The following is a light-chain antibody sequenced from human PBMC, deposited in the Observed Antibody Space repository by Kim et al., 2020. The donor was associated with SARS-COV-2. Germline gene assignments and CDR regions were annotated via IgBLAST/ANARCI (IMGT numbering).Light chain of an antibody. CDR3: NSRDSSGNQKV. Sequence: SSELTQDPAVSVALGQTVRITCQGDSLRSYYASWYQQKPGQAPVLVIYGKNNRPSGIPDRFSGSSSGNTASLTITGAQAEDEADYYSNSRDSSGNQKVFG. J-gene: IGLJ1*01. CDR1: SLRSYY. V-gene: IGLV3-19*01. CDR2: GKN.